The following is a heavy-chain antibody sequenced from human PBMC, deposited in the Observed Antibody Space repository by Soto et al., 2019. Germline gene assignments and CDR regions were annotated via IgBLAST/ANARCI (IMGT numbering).Heavy chain of an antibody. CDR1: GGTFSSYA. CDR3: ARGSVGATELFDY. CDR2: IIPIFGTA. J-gene: IGHJ4*02. D-gene: IGHD1-26*01. V-gene: IGHV1-69*06. Sequence: SVKVSCKASGGTFSSYAISWVRQAPGQGLEWMGGIIPIFGTANYAQKFQGRVTITADKSTSTAYMELSSLRSEDTAVYYCARGSVGATELFDYWGQGTLVTVSS.